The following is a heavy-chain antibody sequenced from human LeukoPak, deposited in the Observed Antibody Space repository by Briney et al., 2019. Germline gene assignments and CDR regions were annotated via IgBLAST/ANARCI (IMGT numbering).Heavy chain of an antibody. V-gene: IGHV3-53*01. Sequence: GGSLRLSCAASGFTVTSNYMNWVRQAPGKGLQWVSILYSDGRTFYAASVKGRFTISRDNSKNTLYLQMNSLRAEDTAVYYCARESTRWAQWAGSYGWGQGTLVTVSS. CDR3: ARESTRWAQWAGSYG. CDR2: LYSDGRT. CDR1: GFTVTSNY. J-gene: IGHJ4*02. D-gene: IGHD1-26*01.